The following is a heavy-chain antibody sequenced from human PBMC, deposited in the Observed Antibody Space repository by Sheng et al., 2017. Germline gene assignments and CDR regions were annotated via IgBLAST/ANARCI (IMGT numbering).Heavy chain of an antibody. CDR1: GFTFSSYG. CDR2: ISGSGGST. D-gene: IGHD5-18*01. V-gene: IGHV3-23*01. CDR3: AKARGYSYYVVSESLDY. Sequence: EVQLLESGGGLVQPGGSLRLSCAASGFTFSSYGMSWVRQAPGKGLEWVSSISGSGGSTYYADSVKGRFTISRDNSKNILYLQMNSLRAEDTALYCCAKARGYSYYVVSESLDYWGQGTLVTVSS. J-gene: IGHJ4*02.